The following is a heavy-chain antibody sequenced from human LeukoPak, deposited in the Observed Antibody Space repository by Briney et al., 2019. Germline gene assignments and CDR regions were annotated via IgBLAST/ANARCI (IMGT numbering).Heavy chain of an antibody. CDR1: GGSISRSSYY. D-gene: IGHD3-3*01. CDR3: ARLYDWYFDL. CDR2: IYYSGST. J-gene: IGHJ2*01. V-gene: IGHV4-39*01. Sequence: SETLSLTCTVSGGSISRSSYYWGWIRQPPGKGLEWIGTIYYSGSTYYNPSPKSRLTISVDTSKNQFSLKLSSVTAADTAVYYCARLYDWYFDLWGRGTLVTVSS.